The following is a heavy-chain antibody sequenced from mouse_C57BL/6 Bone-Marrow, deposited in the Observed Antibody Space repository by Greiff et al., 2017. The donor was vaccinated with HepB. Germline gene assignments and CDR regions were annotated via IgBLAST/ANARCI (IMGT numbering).Heavy chain of an antibody. V-gene: IGHV6-6*01. D-gene: IGHD1-1*01. CDR3: TFITTVVALHWYFDV. Sequence: DVMLVESGGGLVQPGGSMKLSCAASGFTFSDAWMDWVRQSPEKGLEWVAEIRNKANNHATYYAESVKGRFTISRDDSKSSVYLQMNSLRAEDTGIYYCTFITTVVALHWYFDVWGTGTTVTVSS. J-gene: IGHJ1*03. CDR1: GFTFSDAW. CDR2: IRNKANNHAT.